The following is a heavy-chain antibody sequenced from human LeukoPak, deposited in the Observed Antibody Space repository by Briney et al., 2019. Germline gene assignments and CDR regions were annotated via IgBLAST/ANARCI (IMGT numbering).Heavy chain of an antibody. D-gene: IGHD2-21*01. V-gene: IGHV1-3*01. Sequence: ASVKVSCKASGYTFTTYAMHWVRQAPGQRLEWMGWINAGNGNTKYSQKFQARVTITRDTSASTVYMELSRLRSEDTAVYYCARDSSEFRSLIPHWGQGTLVTVSS. CDR1: GYTFTTYA. CDR3: ARDSSEFRSLIPH. CDR2: INAGNGNT. J-gene: IGHJ1*01.